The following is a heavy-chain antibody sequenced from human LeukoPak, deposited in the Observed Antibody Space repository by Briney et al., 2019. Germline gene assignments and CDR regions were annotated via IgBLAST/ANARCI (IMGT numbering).Heavy chain of an antibody. Sequence: GGSLRLSCAASGFTFDDYSMHWVRQAPGKGLEWVAGISWNSRSIGYAGSVKGRFTISRDNAKNSLYLQMVRLRTEDTALYYCTKDLASQWFTDIRHYGMDVWGQGTTVAV. V-gene: IGHV3-9*01. D-gene: IGHD3-22*01. CDR2: ISWNSRSI. CDR1: GFTFDDYS. CDR3: TKDLASQWFTDIRHYGMDV. J-gene: IGHJ6*02.